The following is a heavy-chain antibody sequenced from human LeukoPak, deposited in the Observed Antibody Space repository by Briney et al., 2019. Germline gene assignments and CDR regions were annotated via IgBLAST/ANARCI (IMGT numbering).Heavy chain of an antibody. CDR1: GDSISSGDYY. D-gene: IGHD6-6*01. CDR3: ARRPQYSRRYYYGMDV. V-gene: IGHV4-30-2*01. Sequence: SETLSLTCTVSGDSISSGDYYWSWIRQPPGKGLEWIGYINHSGSTNYNPSLKSRVTISVDTSKNQFSLKLGSVTAADTAVYYCARRPQYSRRYYYGMDVWGQGTTVTVSS. J-gene: IGHJ6*02. CDR2: INHSGST.